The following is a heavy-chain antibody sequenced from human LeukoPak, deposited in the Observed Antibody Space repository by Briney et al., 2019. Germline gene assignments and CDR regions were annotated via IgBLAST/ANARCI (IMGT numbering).Heavy chain of an antibody. Sequence: PGGSLRPSCAASGFIFSSYSMNWVRQAPGKGLEWVSSISSSSSYIYYADSVKGRFTISRDNAKNSLSLQMNSLRAEDTAVYYCARGGEPVGFDYWGQGTLVTVSS. CDR2: ISSSSSYI. J-gene: IGHJ4*02. V-gene: IGHV3-21*01. CDR1: GFIFSSYS. CDR3: ARGGEPVGFDY. D-gene: IGHD1-26*01.